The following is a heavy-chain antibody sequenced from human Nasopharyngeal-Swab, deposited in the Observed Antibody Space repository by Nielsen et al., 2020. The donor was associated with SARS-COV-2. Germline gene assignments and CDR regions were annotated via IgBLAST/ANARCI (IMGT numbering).Heavy chain of an antibody. D-gene: IGHD5-18*01. Sequence: GGSLRLSCAASGFTFSSYDMHWVRQATGKVLEWVSAIGTAGDTYYPGSVKGRFTISRENAKNYLYLQMNSLRAGDTAVYYCARADTAMVPYYYYYMDVWGKGTTVTVSS. J-gene: IGHJ6*03. V-gene: IGHV3-13*01. CDR1: GFTFSSYD. CDR2: IGTAGDT. CDR3: ARADTAMVPYYYYYMDV.